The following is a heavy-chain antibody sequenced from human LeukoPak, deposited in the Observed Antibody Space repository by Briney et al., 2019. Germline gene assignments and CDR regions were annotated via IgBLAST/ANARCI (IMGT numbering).Heavy chain of an antibody. CDR3: ARDPVGWELPTSYYYYYMDV. V-gene: IGHV3-48*02. Sequence: GGSLRLSCAASGFTFSAYSMNWVRQAPGKGLEWGSYISSSSSSIYYADSVKGRFTISRDNAKNSLYLQMNSLRDEDTAVYYCARDPVGWELPTSYYYYYMDVWGKGTTVTVSS. J-gene: IGHJ6*03. CDR1: GFTFSAYS. CDR2: ISSSSSSI. D-gene: IGHD1-26*01.